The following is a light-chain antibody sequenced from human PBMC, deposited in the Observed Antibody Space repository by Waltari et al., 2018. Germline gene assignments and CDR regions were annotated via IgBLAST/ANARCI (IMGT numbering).Light chain of an antibody. V-gene: IGKV3-20*01. J-gene: IGKJ1*01. CDR2: AAS. CDR3: QHYVNLPVT. CDR1: QSVSRA. Sequence: EIVLTQFPGTLSLSRGERATFSCRASQSVSRALAWYQQKPGQAPRLLIYAASTRSTGVPDRFSGSGSGTDFSLTISRLEPEDFAVYYCQHYVNLPVTFGQGTKVEI.